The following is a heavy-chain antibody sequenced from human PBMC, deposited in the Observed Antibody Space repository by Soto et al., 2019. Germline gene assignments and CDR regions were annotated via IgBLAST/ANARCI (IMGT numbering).Heavy chain of an antibody. CDR1: GFTVSSNY. CDR3: ARDTYGSGSYYNTYYYYGMDV. J-gene: IGHJ6*02. Sequence: PGGSLRLSCAASGFTVSSNYMSWVRQAPGKGLEWVSVIYSGGSTYYADSVKGRFTISRDNSKNTLYLQMNSLRAEDTAVYYCARDTYGSGSYYNTYYYYGMDVWGQGTTVTVSS. CDR2: IYSGGST. V-gene: IGHV3-66*01. D-gene: IGHD3-10*01.